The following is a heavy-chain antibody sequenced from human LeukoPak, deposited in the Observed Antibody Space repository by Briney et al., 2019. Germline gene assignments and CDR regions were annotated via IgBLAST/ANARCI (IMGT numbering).Heavy chain of an antibody. CDR1: GFTFSNSA. D-gene: IGHD1-26*01. V-gene: IGHV1-58*02. CDR2: IIVGSGKA. Sequence: ASVKASCKASGFTFSNSAMQWVRQARGQRLEWIGWIIVGSGKAHYAQNFQERVTITRDMSTNTAYMELSSLRSEDTAVYYCAAELYSGSYGRCCSFAFWGQGTQVTVSS. CDR3: AAELYSGSYGRCCSFAF. J-gene: IGHJ4*02.